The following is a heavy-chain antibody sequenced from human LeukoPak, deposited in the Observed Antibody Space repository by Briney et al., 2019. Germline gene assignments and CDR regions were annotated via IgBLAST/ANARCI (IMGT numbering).Heavy chain of an antibody. CDR1: GYTFTSYA. CDR2: INTNTGNP. CDR3: ASGGNWNAFRNFDY. V-gene: IGHV7-4-1*02. J-gene: IGHJ4*02. D-gene: IGHD1-1*01. Sequence: ASVKVSCKASGYTFTSYAMNWVRQAPGQGLEWMGWINTNTGNPTYAQGFTGRFVFSLDTSVSTAYLQISSLKAEDTAVYYCASGGNWNAFRNFDYWGQGTLVTVSS.